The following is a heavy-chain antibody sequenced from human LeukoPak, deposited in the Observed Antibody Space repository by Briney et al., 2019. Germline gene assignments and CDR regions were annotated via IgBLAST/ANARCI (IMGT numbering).Heavy chain of an antibody. CDR2: ISGDGGST. CDR1: GFTFDDYA. J-gene: IGHJ4*02. CDR3: ARDSFSGSSLDY. D-gene: IGHD1-26*01. V-gene: IGHV3-20*04. Sequence: GGSQRLSCAASGFTFDDYAMHWVRQAPGKGQEWVSLISGDGGSTAYADSVQGRFTISRDNAKNSLHLQIKSLRAEDTALYYCARDSFSGSSLDYWGRGTLVTVSS.